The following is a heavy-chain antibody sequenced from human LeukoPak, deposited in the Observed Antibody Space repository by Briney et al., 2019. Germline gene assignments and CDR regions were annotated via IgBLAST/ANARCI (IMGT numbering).Heavy chain of an antibody. J-gene: IGHJ4*02. V-gene: IGHV3-30*18. CDR1: GFKFSSYG. CDR2: LLADGSHK. D-gene: IGHD6-13*01. CDR3: AKGGVSDRGSWYGDYFDY. Sequence: GGSLRLSCEASGFKFSSYGMHWVRQAPGKGLEWVAVLLADGSHKQFADAVKDRFAISRDNSKETLYLQMNGLRSEDTAIYYCAKGGVSDRGSWYGDYFDYWGQGTLVTVSS.